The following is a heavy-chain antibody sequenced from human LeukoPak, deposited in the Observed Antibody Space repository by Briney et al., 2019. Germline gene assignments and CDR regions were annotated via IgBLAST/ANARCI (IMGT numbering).Heavy chain of an antibody. V-gene: IGHV4-39*07. CDR3: ARDHYDILTGYPTPGVVDY. CDR2: IYYSGST. D-gene: IGHD3-9*01. J-gene: IGHJ4*02. Sequence: SETLSLTCTVSGGSISSSSYYWGWIRQPPGKGLEWIGSIYYSGSTYYNPSLKSRVTISVDTSKNQFSLKLSSVTAADTAVYYCARDHYDILTGYPTPGVVDYWGQGTLVTVSS. CDR1: GGSISSSSYY.